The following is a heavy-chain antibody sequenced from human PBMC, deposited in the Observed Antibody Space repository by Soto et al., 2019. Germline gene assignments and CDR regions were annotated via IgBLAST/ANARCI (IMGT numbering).Heavy chain of an antibody. J-gene: IGHJ6*02. CDR1: GGSISSGDYY. V-gene: IGHV4-30-4*01. CDR2: IYYSGST. CDR3: ARDRPYGGTTYRRDYYYYGMDV. Sequence: SETLSLTCTVSGGSISSGDYYWSWIRQPPGKGLEWIGYIYYSGSTYHNPSLKSRVTISVDTSKNQFSLKLSSVTAADTAVYYCARDRPYGGTTYRRDYYYYGMDVWGQGTTVTVSS. D-gene: IGHD4-17*01.